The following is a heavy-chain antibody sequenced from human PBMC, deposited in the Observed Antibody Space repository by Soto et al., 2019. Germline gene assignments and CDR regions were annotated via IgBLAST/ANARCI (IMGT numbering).Heavy chain of an antibody. CDR2: ISPYNGNT. V-gene: IGHV1-18*01. J-gene: IGHJ6*02. CDR3: ARGIGGWFGVAYYYGMDV. CDR1: GYTFTSYG. D-gene: IGHD3-10*01. Sequence: QVQLVQSGAEVKKRGASVKVSCKASGYTFTSYGISWVREAPGQGLEWMGWISPYNGNTNYAQKLQGRVTMTTDTSTSTAYMDLRSLRSDDTAVYYCARGIGGWFGVAYYYGMDVWGQGTTVTVSS.